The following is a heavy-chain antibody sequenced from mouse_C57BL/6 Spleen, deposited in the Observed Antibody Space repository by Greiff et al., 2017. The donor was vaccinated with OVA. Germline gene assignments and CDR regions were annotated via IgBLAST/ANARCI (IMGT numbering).Heavy chain of an antibody. D-gene: IGHD1-1*01. J-gene: IGHJ1*03. CDR3: AKHGSSLWYFDV. CDR1: GFSLTSYG. CDR2: LWRGGST. V-gene: IGHV2-5*01. Sequence: VKLMESGPGLVQPSQSLSITCTVSGFSLTSYGVHWVRQSPGKGLEWLGVLWRGGSTDYNAAFMSRLSITKDNSKSQVFFKMNSLQADDTAIYYCAKHGSSLWYFDVWGTGTTVTVSS.